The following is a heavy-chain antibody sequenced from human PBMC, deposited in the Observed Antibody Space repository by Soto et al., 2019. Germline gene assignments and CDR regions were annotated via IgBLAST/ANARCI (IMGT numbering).Heavy chain of an antibody. D-gene: IGHD2-8*01. CDR1: GGSISSGDYY. CDR3: ARFINGVFLTWFDP. V-gene: IGHV4-30-4*01. CDR2: IYYSGST. Sequence: SETLSLTCTVSGGSISSGDYYWSWIRQPPGKGLEWIGYIYYSGSTYYNPSLKSRVTISVDTSKNQFSLKLSSVTAADTAVYYCARFINGVFLTWFDPWGQETLLTVSS. J-gene: IGHJ5*02.